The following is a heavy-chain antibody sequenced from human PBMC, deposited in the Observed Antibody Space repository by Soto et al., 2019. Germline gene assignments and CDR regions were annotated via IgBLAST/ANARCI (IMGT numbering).Heavy chain of an antibody. CDR2: ISYDGSDK. Sequence: GGSLRLSCDASRFTFNFYGMHWVRQAPGKGLEWVAVISYDGSDKYYADSVRGRFTISRDNTKNTVWLQMNSLRGEDTAVYYYAKERRYSFDALDLWGQGTLVTVSS. V-gene: IGHV3-30*18. D-gene: IGHD5-18*01. J-gene: IGHJ3*01. CDR3: AKERRYSFDALDL. CDR1: RFTFNFYG.